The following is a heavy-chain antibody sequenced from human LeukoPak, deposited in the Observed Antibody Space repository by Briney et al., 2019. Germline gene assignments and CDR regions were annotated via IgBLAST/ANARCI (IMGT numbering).Heavy chain of an antibody. Sequence: GGSLRLSCAASGFTFSSYSMSWVRQARGKGLEWVSTINTRNVIYYADSVKGQFTISRDDAKNSLYLQMNSLRVEDTAVYYCARDASAWARDCWGQGTLVTVSS. CDR2: INTRNVI. V-gene: IGHV3-21*01. J-gene: IGHJ4*02. CDR1: GFTFSSYS. D-gene: IGHD2-21*01. CDR3: ARDASAWARDC.